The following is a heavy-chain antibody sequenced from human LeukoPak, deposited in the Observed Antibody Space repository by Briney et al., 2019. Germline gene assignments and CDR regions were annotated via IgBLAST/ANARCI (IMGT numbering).Heavy chain of an antibody. CDR2: ISSSSSYI. V-gene: IGHV3-21*01. Sequence: PGGSLRLSCGASGFTFSSYSMNWVRQAPGKGLEWVSSISSSSSYIYYADSVKGRFTISRDNAKNSLYLQMNSLRAEDTAVYYCARDRTQGVDIVVGVLRADWGMDVWGQGTTVTVSS. J-gene: IGHJ6*02. D-gene: IGHD2-15*01. CDR1: GFTFSSYS. CDR3: ARDRTQGVDIVVGVLRADWGMDV.